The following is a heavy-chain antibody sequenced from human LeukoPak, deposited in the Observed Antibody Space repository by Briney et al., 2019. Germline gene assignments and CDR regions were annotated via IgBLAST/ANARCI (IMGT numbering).Heavy chain of an antibody. D-gene: IGHD2-2*02. CDR2: IRYDGTSK. CDR3: ERGYCSSSCYNGLDY. Sequence: GGSLRLSCAASGFTFSSYGMHWVRQAPGNGLEWVAFIRYDGTSKYYADSVKGRFAISRDNSKNTLYLQLNSLRAEDTAVHYCERGYCSSSCYNGLDYWGQGTLVTVSS. V-gene: IGHV3-30*02. CDR1: GFTFSSYG. J-gene: IGHJ4*02.